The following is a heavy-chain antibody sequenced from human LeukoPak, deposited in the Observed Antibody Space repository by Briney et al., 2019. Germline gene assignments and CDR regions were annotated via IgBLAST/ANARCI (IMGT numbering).Heavy chain of an antibody. CDR1: GYTFSSYS. V-gene: IGHV1-46*01. J-gene: IGHJ4*02. CDR2: INPSGGST. Sequence: ASVKVSCKESGYTFSSYSMHWVRQAPGQGLEWMGIINPSGGSTSYAQKFQGRVTMTRDTSTSTVYMELSSLRSEDTAVYYCAREFYNESSPYGFEYWGQGTLVTVSS. CDR3: AREFYNESSPYGFEY. D-gene: IGHD3-22*01.